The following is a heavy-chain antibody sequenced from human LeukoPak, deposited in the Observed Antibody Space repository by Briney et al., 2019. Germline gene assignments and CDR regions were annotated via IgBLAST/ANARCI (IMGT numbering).Heavy chain of an antibody. CDR3: ARRSKLGYYFDS. D-gene: IGHD3-16*01. J-gene: IGHJ4*02. V-gene: IGHV4-59*08. Sequence: SETLSLTCTVSGGSMSGYYWSWIRQPPGKGLEWIGYIFSSGSSNFNPSLKSRVTISVDTSRNQFSLRLSSVTAADTAVYSCARRSKLGYYFDSWGQGILVTASS. CDR2: IFSSGSS. CDR1: GGSMSGYY.